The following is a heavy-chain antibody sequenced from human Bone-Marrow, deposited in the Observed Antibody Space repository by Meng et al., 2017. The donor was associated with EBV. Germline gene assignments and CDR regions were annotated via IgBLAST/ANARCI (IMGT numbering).Heavy chain of an antibody. CDR2: MNPNSGNT. D-gene: IGHD3-10*01. CDR1: GYTFTSYD. V-gene: IGHV1-8*01. CDR3: ARGPTYYYGSGSYYNDY. J-gene: IGHJ4*02. Sequence: VQLVQSGAEVKKPGASVKVSCKASGYTFTSYDINWVRQATGQGLEWMGWMNPNSGNTGYAQKFQGRVTMTRNTSISTAYMELSSLRSEDTAVYYCARGPTYYYGSGSYYNDYWGQGTLVTVST.